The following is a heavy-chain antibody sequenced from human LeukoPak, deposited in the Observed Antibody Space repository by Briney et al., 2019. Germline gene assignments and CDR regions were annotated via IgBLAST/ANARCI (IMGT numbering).Heavy chain of an antibody. V-gene: IGHV3-11*04. J-gene: IGHJ3*01. D-gene: IGHD4/OR15-4a*01. Sequence: PGGSLRLSCAASGFTFGDYYMTWIRQAPGKGLEWVSYISSSGTTIYCADSVKGRFTISRDNAKNSLYLQMDSLRAEETAVYFCARGVTMVVSSRAFDLWGQGTLVTVSS. CDR2: ISSSGTTI. CDR1: GFTFGDYY. CDR3: ARGVTMVVSSRAFDL.